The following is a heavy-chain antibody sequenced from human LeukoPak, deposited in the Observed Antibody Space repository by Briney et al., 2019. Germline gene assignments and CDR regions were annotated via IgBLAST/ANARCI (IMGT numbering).Heavy chain of an antibody. V-gene: IGHV4-59*12. CDR1: GDSISSYC. J-gene: IGHJ4*02. Sequence: SETLSLTCTVPGDSISSYCWSWIRQPPGKGLEWIGYMHNGVHTNYNPSLKSRVTISGDTSKNQLSLKLTSVTAADTAVYYCAATIKRDYGDTNLDYWGQGTLVTVPS. CDR2: MHNGVHT. D-gene: IGHD4/OR15-4a*01. CDR3: AATIKRDYGDTNLDY.